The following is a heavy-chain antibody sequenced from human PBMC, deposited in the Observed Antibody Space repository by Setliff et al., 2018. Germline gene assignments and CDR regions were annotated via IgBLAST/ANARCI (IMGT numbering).Heavy chain of an antibody. CDR3: TRSRAPSVVLAADFDF. Sequence: PGESLKISCKGSGYSFTTYWIGWVRQMPGKGLEWMGSISGYTGETNYAQKFQARVTMTADTSTKTVYMELRSLTSDDTAVYYCTRSRAPSVVLAADFDFWGQGTPVTVSS. D-gene: IGHD2-21*01. J-gene: IGHJ4*02. CDR1: GYSFTTYW. V-gene: IGHV1-18*04. CDR2: ISGYTGET.